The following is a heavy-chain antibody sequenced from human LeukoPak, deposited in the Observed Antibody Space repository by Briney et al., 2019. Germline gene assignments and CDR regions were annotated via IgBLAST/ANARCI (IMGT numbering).Heavy chain of an antibody. Sequence: ASVKVSCKAFGGSFSSEAISWVRQAPGQGLEWMGGILPIFGTANYAQKFQGRVTITTDESTSTAYMEVSSLRSEDTAVYYCGRKAGDCGGGSCYSIDYWGQGTLVTVSS. J-gene: IGHJ4*02. D-gene: IGHD2-15*01. CDR1: GGSFSSEA. V-gene: IGHV1-69*05. CDR2: ILPIFGTA. CDR3: GRKAGDCGGGSCYSIDY.